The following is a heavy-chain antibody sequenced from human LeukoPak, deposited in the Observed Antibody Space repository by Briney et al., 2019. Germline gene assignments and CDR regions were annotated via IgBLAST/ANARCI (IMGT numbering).Heavy chain of an antibody. CDR1: GYTFTSYG. D-gene: IGHD2-2*01. V-gene: IGHV1-18*01. CDR3: ARDPDCSSTSCYGFDY. J-gene: IGHJ4*02. Sequence: ASVKLSCKASGYTFTSYGISWVRQAPGQGLEWMGWISAYNGNTNYAQKLQGRVTMTTDTSTSTAYMELRSLRSDDTAVYYCARDPDCSSTSCYGFDYWGQGTLVTVSS. CDR2: ISAYNGNT.